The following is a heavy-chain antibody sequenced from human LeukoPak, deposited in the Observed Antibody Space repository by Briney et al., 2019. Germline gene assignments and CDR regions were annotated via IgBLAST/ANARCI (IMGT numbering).Heavy chain of an antibody. CDR1: GYTFTSYD. CDR3: ARASYDSSDYEFFQH. CDR2: MNPNSGNT. D-gene: IGHD3-22*01. V-gene: IGHV1-8*01. Sequence: GASVKVSCKASGYTFTSYDINWVRQATGQGLEWMGWMNPNSGNTGYAQKFQGRVTMTRNTSISTAYMELSSLRSDDTAVYYCARASYDSSDYEFFQHWGQGTLVTVSS. J-gene: IGHJ1*01.